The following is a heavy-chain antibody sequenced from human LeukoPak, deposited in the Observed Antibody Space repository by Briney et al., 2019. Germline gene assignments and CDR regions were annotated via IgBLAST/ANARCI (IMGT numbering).Heavy chain of an antibody. CDR3: AKDNILGTTRDYFDY. V-gene: IGHV3-23*01. D-gene: IGHD1-26*01. CDR1: GFTFSTYA. J-gene: IGHJ4*02. CDR2: LNGPGSNT. Sequence: PGGSLRLSCTASGFTFSTYAVSWVRQAPGKGLEWVSSLNGPGSNTYYADSVKGRFTISRDNSKNTLYLQMNSLRAEDTAVYYCAKDNILGTTRDYFDYWGQGTLVTVSS.